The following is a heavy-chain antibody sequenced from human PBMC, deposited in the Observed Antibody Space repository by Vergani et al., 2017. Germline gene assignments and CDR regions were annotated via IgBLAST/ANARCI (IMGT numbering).Heavy chain of an antibody. Sequence: QVQLQESGPGLVKPSETLSLTCTVSGGSISSYYWSWIRQPAGKGLEWIGRIYTSGSTYYNPSLKSRVTISVDTSKNQFSLKLSSVTAADTAVYYCAGGYSSSWYLRYFQHWGQGTLVTVSS. CDR3: AGGYSSSWYLRYFQH. CDR2: IYTSGST. CDR1: GGSISSYY. V-gene: IGHV4-4*07. J-gene: IGHJ1*01. D-gene: IGHD6-13*01.